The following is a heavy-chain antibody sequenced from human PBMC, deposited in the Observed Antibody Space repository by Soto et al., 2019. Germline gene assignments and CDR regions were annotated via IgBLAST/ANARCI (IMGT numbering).Heavy chain of an antibody. CDR2: ASASGSGT. Sequence: GGSLRLSCAASGFTFSDFAMAWVRQAPGKGLEWVSSASASGSGTYYADSVKGRFTISRDNSKNTLFLHMTNLRAGDTALYFCAKGRPGVAAAPDYWGQGTLVTVSS. V-gene: IGHV3-23*01. D-gene: IGHD2-21*01. CDR1: GFTFSDFA. J-gene: IGHJ4*02. CDR3: AKGRPGVAAAPDY.